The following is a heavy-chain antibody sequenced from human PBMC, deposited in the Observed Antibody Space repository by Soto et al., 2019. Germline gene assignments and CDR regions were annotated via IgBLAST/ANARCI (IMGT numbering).Heavy chain of an antibody. V-gene: IGHV4-34*01. CDR3: AVEGLTGTTAADC. J-gene: IGHJ4*02. CDR2: INHSGST. Sequence: QVQLQQWGAGLLKPSETLSLTCAVYGGPFSGYYWSWIRQPPGKGLEWIGEINHSGSTNENPSLKSRVTISVAPSQTQSYMKLSSVTAADTAVYYCAVEGLTGTTAADCWGQGTLVTVSS. D-gene: IGHD4-17*01. CDR1: GGPFSGYY.